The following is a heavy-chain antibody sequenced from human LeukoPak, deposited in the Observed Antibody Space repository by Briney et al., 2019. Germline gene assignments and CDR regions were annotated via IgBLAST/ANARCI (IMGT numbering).Heavy chain of an antibody. Sequence: SETLSLTCAVYGGSFSGYYWSWIRQPPEKGLEWIGEINHSGSTNYNPSLKSRVTISVDTSKNQFSLKLSSVTAADTAVYYCARGPRYFDWSSYYYYGMDVWGQGTTVTVSS. CDR2: INHSGST. D-gene: IGHD3-9*01. V-gene: IGHV4-34*01. J-gene: IGHJ6*02. CDR3: ARGPRYFDWSSYYYYGMDV. CDR1: GGSFSGYY.